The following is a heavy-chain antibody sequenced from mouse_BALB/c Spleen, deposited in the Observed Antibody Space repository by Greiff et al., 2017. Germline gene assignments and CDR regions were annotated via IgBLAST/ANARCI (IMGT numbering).Heavy chain of an antibody. CDR3: ARGAYGNYVAY. V-gene: IGHV5-9-4*01. D-gene: IGHD2-1*01. J-gene: IGHJ3*01. CDR1: GFTFSSYA. CDR2: ISSGGSYT. Sequence: EVKLMESGGGLVKPGGSLKLSCAASGFTFSSYAMSWVRQSPEKRLEWVAEISSGGSYTYYPDTVTGRFTISRDNAKNTLYLEMSSLRSEDTAMYDCARGAYGNYVAYWGQGTLVTVSA.